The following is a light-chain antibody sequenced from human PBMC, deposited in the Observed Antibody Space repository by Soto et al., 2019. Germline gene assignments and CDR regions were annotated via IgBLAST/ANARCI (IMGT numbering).Light chain of an antibody. V-gene: IGLV1-40*01. Sequence: QSVLTQPPSVSGAPGQRVTISCTGSSSNIGAGYDVYWYQHLPGTAPKLLIYGNSNRPSGVPDRFSGSKSGTSASLAITGLQAEDEADYFCQSYDTRLSGYVFGTGTKLTVL. J-gene: IGLJ1*01. CDR1: SSNIGAGYD. CDR2: GNS. CDR3: QSYDTRLSGYV.